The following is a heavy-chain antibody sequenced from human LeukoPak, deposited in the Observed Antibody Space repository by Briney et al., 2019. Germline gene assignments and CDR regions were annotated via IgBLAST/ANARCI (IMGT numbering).Heavy chain of an antibody. CDR1: GFTFSSYA. Sequence: GSLRLSCAASGFTFSSYAMSWVRQAPGKGLEWVSYISGSGRTKVYADSVKGRFTISRDNAKKSVYLQTNSLRAEDTAVYYCARGPFGDSSGYWAGAFDIWGQGTKVTVSS. J-gene: IGHJ3*02. CDR3: ARGPFGDSSGYWAGAFDI. D-gene: IGHD3-22*01. V-gene: IGHV3-48*04. CDR2: ISGSGRTK.